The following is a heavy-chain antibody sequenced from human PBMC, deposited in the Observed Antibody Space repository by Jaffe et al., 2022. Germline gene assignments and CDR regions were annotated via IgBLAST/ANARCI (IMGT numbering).Heavy chain of an antibody. CDR1: GYSISSGYY. D-gene: IGHD6-13*01. CDR2: IYHSGST. V-gene: IGHV4-38-2*01. J-gene: IGHJ4*02. CDR3: ARLNGWEQLADSYYFDY. Sequence: QVQLQESGPGLVKPSETLSLTCAVSGYSISSGYYWGWIRQPPGKGLEWIGSIYHSGSTYYNPSLKSRVTISVDTSKNQFSLKLSSVTAADTAVYYCARLNGWEQLADSYYFDYWGQGTLVTVSS.